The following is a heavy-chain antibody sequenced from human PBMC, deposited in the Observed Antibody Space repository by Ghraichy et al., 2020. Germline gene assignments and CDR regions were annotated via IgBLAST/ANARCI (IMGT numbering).Heavy chain of an antibody. CDR2: IIPIFGIT. J-gene: IGHJ3*02. V-gene: IGHV1-69*10. CDR1: GGTFSNYA. Sequence: SVKVSCKTSGGTFSNYAISWVRQAPGQGLEWMGGIIPIFGITNYAQKFQGRVTITADKSTNTVYMELSSLGSEDTAIYYCAVEYGSGWSEGMGAFDIWGQGTMVTVSS. D-gene: IGHD6-19*01. CDR3: AVEYGSGWSEGMGAFDI.